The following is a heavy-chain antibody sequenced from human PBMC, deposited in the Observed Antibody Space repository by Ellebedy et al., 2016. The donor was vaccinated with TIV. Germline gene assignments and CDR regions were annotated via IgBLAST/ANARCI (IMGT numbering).Heavy chain of an antibody. J-gene: IGHJ2*01. CDR3: ASSGAGSDYFDL. V-gene: IGHV4-30-2*01. D-gene: IGHD3-10*01. Sequence: MPSETLSLTCAVSGGSISSGGYSWSWIRQPPGKGLEWIGYIYHSGSTYYNPSLKSRVTISVDRSKNQFSLKLSSVTAADTAVYYCASSGAGSDYFDLWGRGTLVTVSS. CDR2: IYHSGST. CDR1: GGSISSGGYS.